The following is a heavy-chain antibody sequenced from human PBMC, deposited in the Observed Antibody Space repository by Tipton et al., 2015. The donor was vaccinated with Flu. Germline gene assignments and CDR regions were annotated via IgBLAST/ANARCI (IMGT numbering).Heavy chain of an antibody. V-gene: IGHV5-51*01. J-gene: IGHJ5*02. CDR2: IYPGDSDT. D-gene: IGHD3-3*01. CDR3: VRHRVTIFGVGRGWFDP. CDR1: GYTFSTYW. Sequence: QLVQSGAEVKKPGESLKISCVGSGYTFSTYWIDWVRQTPGRGLEWMGTIYPGDSDTRYSPSFVGQVTISADKSTTTAYLQWSSLKASDTAMYYCVRHRVTIFGVGRGWFDPWGQGTLVAVSS.